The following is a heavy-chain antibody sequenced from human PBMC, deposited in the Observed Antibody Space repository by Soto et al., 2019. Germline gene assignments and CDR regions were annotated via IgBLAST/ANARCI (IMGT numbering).Heavy chain of an antibody. CDR1: GDTFSFYS. Sequence: QVQLVQSGAEVKKPGSSVRVSCKASGDTFSFYSINWVRQAPGLGLAWMGRINPILSMSNYVQRFQGRVTVTADKSTSTAYMELSSLRSEDTAMYYCASSYGSGYRAFDSWGQGALVTVS. D-gene: IGHD3-10*01. CDR3: ASSYGSGYRAFDS. J-gene: IGHJ4*02. V-gene: IGHV1-69*02. CDR2: INPILSMS.